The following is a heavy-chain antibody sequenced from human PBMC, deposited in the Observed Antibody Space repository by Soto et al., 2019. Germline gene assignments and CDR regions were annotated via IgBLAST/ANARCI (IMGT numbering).Heavy chain of an antibody. D-gene: IGHD6-6*01. Sequence: RSLTCTVSGGSISSYYWSWIRQPAGKGLEWIGRIYTSGSTNYNPSPKSRVTMSVDTSKNQFSLKLSSVTAADTAVYYCARAEYSSSYNWFDPWGQGTLVTVSS. CDR1: GGSISSYY. CDR3: ARAEYSSSYNWFDP. J-gene: IGHJ5*02. V-gene: IGHV4-4*07. CDR2: IYTSGST.